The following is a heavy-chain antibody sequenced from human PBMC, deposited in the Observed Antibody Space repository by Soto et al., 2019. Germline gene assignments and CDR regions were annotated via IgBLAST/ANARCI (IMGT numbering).Heavy chain of an antibody. CDR1: GFSLTTRPVG. CDR3: AHRGDMSGNWDQGYPDH. Sequence: QITLRESGPTRVKPTQTLTLTCTFSGFSLTTRPVGVAWIRQPPGKALEWLAVIYWDDDKRYSPSLKSRLAISKAPSANQVVRTMSYMHPAITATYFRAHRGDMSGNWDQGYPDHWGHGTLVTVSS. D-gene: IGHD3-3*01. CDR2: IYWDDDK. V-gene: IGHV2-5*02. J-gene: IGHJ1*01.